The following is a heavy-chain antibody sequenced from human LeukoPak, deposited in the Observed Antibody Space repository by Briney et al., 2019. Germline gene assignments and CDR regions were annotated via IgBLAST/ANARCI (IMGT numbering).Heavy chain of an antibody. Sequence: GASVKVSCKASGYTFTSYGISWVRQAPGQGLEWMGWISAYNGNTNYAQKLQGRVTMTTDTSTSTAYMELRSLRSDDTAVYYCARAPMRTAAAWFDPWGQGTLVTVSS. CDR2: ISAYNGNT. J-gene: IGHJ5*02. CDR3: ARAPMRTAAAWFDP. V-gene: IGHV1-18*01. D-gene: IGHD6-13*01. CDR1: GYTFTSYG.